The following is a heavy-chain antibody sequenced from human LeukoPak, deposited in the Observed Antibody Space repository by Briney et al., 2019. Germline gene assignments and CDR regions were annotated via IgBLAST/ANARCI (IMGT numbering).Heavy chain of an antibody. V-gene: IGHV3-30*18. CDR3: AKREAMLLYS. CDR2: ISYDGENK. D-gene: IGHD3-16*01. J-gene: IGHJ4*02. Sequence: GGSLRLSCVASGFIFRSYCMHWVRQAPGKGLEGLAVISYDGENKYYADSVRGRFTISRDNSNSTLYLQLNNQRGEGAAVYYFAKREAMLLYSWGQGTLVTVSS. CDR1: GFIFRSYC.